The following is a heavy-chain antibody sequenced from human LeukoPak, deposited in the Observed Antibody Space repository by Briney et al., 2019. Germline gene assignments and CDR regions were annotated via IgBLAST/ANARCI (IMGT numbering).Heavy chain of an antibody. CDR3: ASGAVAGRAYYYGMDV. CDR1: GFTFSDYY. CDR2: ISSSGSTI. J-gene: IGHJ6*02. Sequence: GGSLRLSCAASGFTFSDYYMSWIRQAPGKGLEWVSYISSSGSTIYYADSVKGRFTISRDNAKNSLYLQMNSLRAEDTAVYYCASGAVAGRAYYYGMDVWGQGTTVTVSS. D-gene: IGHD6-19*01. V-gene: IGHV3-11*01.